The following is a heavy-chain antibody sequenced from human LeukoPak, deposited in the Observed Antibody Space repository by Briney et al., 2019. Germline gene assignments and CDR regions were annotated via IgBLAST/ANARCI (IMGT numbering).Heavy chain of an antibody. D-gene: IGHD3-10*01. Sequence: PGGSLRLSCAMSGFSFSDHNMNWVRQAPGKGLEWVASISSRSNYIYYADSLKGRFTVSRDNARNSLFLQMTSLRAEDTAVYYCARDYLGFGESGFDYWGQGTLVIVSS. V-gene: IGHV3-21*01. CDR3: ARDYLGFGESGFDY. J-gene: IGHJ4*02. CDR2: ISSRSNYI. CDR1: GFSFSDHN.